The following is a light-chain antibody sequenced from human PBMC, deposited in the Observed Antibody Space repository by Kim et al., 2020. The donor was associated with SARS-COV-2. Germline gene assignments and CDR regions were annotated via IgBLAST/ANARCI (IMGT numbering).Light chain of an antibody. J-gene: IGKJ1*01. CDR2: GAS. Sequence: VSPGERATLSCRASQSISTNLAWYQQKPGQAPRLLIYGASSRSTGIPDRFSGSGSGTEFTLTITSLQSEDFAFYYCQQYNDWPRTFGQGTKVDIK. V-gene: IGKV3-15*01. CDR3: QQYNDWPRT. CDR1: QSISTN.